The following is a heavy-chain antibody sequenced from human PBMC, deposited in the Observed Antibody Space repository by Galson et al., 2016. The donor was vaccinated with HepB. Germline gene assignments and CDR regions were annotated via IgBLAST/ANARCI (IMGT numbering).Heavy chain of an antibody. J-gene: IGHJ4*02. CDR1: GFTFRTYG. D-gene: IGHD5-12*01. CDR3: AKDFRRGGYGNDGVDY. Sequence: SLRLSCAASGFTFRTYGMNWVRQAPGKGLEWVASISYDGGNKDYADSVKGRFTISRDNSRSTLYLQMNSLRHDDRAIYYCAKDFRRGGYGNDGVDYWGQGTVVTASS. V-gene: IGHV3-30*18. CDR2: ISYDGGNK.